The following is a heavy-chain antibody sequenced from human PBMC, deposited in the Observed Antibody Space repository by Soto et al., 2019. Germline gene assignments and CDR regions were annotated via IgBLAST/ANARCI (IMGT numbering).Heavy chain of an antibody. V-gene: IGHV3-23*01. CDR1: GFTFSSYA. CDR2: ISGSGGST. Sequence: PGGSLRLSCAASGFTFSSYAMSWVRQAPGKGLEWVSAISGSGGSTYYADSVKGRFTISRDNSKNTPYLQMNSLRAEDTAVYYCAKDPYITMIARDLSDAFDIWGQGTMVTVSS. CDR3: AKDPYITMIARDLSDAFDI. D-gene: IGHD3-22*01. J-gene: IGHJ3*02.